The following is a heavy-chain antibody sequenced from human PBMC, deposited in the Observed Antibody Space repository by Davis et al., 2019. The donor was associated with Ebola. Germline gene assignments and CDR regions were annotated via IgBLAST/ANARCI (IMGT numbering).Heavy chain of an antibody. V-gene: IGHV3-73*01. CDR1: GGTFSSYA. J-gene: IGHJ4*02. D-gene: IGHD4-11*01. CDR3: TVTTTHDDY. Sequence: KVSCKASGGTFSSYAISWVRQASGKGLEWVGRIRSKANSYATAYAASVKGRFTISRDDSKNTAYLQMNSLKTEDTAVYYCTVTTTHDDYWGQGTLVTVSS. CDR2: IRSKANSYAT.